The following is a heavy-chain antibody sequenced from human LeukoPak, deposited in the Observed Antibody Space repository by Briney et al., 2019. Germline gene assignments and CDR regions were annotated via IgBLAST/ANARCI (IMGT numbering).Heavy chain of an antibody. CDR1: GFTFSSCA. CDR3: ARDSAITIFFSPLMDV. V-gene: IGHV3-30-3*01. CDR2: TSNDGSDK. D-gene: IGHD3-9*01. J-gene: IGHJ6*02. Sequence: GGSLRLSCVASGFTFSSCAMHWVRQAPGKELEWVAVTSNDGSDKYYADPVKGRFTISRDNSKNTLSLQMDSLRAEDTAVYYCARDSAITIFFSPLMDVWGQGTSVTVSS.